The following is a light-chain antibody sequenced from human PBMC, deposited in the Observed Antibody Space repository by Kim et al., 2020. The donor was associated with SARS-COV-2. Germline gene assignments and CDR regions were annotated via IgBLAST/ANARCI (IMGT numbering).Light chain of an antibody. CDR1: QSISSN. J-gene: IGKJ2*01. V-gene: IGKV3-15*01. CDR2: AAS. CDR3: QQYNNWPPYT. Sequence: EIVMTQSPATLSVSPGERADLSCRASQSISSNLAWYQQKRGQAPRLLIYAASTRATGIPARFSGSRSGTEFTLTISSLQSEDFAVYYCQQYNNWPPYTFGQGTKLEI.